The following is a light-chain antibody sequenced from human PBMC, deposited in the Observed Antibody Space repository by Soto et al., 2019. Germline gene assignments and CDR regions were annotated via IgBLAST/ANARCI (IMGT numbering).Light chain of an antibody. CDR3: QQYSTYTPRT. CDR2: KAS. V-gene: IGKV1-5*03. Sequence: DIQMTQSPSTLSASVGERVTITCRASQSISIWFAWYQQKPGKAPKILIYKASSLESGVPSRFSGSGSGTEFTLTISSLQPDDFATYYCQQYSTYTPRTFGQGTKVDTK. CDR1: QSISIW. J-gene: IGKJ1*01.